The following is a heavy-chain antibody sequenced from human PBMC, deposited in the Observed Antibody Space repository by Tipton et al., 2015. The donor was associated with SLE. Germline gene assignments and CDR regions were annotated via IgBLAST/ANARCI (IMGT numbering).Heavy chain of an antibody. V-gene: IGHV4-39*07. CDR3: ARGFASSWYYFDY. CDR1: GGSISSSSYY. D-gene: IGHD6-13*01. Sequence: TLSLTCTVSGGSISSSSYYWGWIRQPPGKGLEWIGSIYYSGSTYYNPSLKSRVTISVDTSKNQFSLKLSSVTAADTAVYYCARGFASSWYYFDYWGQGTLVTVSS. J-gene: IGHJ4*02. CDR2: IYYSGST.